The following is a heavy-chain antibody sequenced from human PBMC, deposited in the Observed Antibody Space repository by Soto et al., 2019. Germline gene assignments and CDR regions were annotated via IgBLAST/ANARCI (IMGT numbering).Heavy chain of an antibody. Sequence: ASVKVSCTASGYTFTSYGISWVRQAPGQGLEWMGWISAYNGNTNYAQKLQGRVTMTTDTSTSTAYMELRSLRSDDTAVYYCARVPYYDFWSGYYTCDYWGQGTLVTVSS. D-gene: IGHD3-3*01. CDR2: ISAYNGNT. CDR1: GYTFTSYG. CDR3: ARVPYYDFWSGYYTCDY. J-gene: IGHJ4*02. V-gene: IGHV1-18*01.